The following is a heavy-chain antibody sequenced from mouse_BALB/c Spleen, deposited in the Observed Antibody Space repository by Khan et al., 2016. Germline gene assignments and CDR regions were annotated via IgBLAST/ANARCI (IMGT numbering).Heavy chain of an antibody. J-gene: IGHJ2*01. CDR2: ISYSGST. D-gene: IGHD2-1*01. V-gene: IGHV3-2*02. Sequence: EVQLQESGPGLVKPSQSLSLTCTVTGYSITSDYAWNWIRQFPGNKLEWMGYISYSGSTSYNPSLKSRISITRDTSKNQFFLQLNSVTTEDTATXYCARTNYGNLYYLDYWGQGTTLTASS. CDR1: GYSITSDYA. CDR3: ARTNYGNLYYLDY.